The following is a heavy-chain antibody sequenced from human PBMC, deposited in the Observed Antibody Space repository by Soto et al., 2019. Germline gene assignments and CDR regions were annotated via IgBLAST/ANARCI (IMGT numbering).Heavy chain of an antibody. CDR1: GFTFSSYA. D-gene: IGHD2-21*02. V-gene: IGHV3-30*04. CDR2: ILSDGNNK. Sequence: QVQLVESGGGVVQPGRSLRLSCAASGFTFSSYAIHCVRQAPGTGLEWVAVILSDGNNKFYADSVEGRFTISRDNSKNTLYRQMNSLRAEDTALYYCARALNGDDYAFDIWGQGTMVIVSS. J-gene: IGHJ3*02. CDR3: ARALNGDDYAFDI.